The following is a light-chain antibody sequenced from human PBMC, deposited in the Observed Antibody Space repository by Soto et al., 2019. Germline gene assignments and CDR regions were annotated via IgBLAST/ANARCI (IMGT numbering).Light chain of an antibody. Sequence: MMMTQSPATLSVSPGERVTLSCRTSHSVNSHVAWYQQKPGQAPRLLLYGASTRATGILVRFSGSGFGTEFTLTISSLQSEDFAVYYCQQYKNWPLFGQGTRLDIK. J-gene: IGKJ5*01. CDR2: GAS. V-gene: IGKV3-15*01. CDR3: QQYKNWPL. CDR1: HSVNSH.